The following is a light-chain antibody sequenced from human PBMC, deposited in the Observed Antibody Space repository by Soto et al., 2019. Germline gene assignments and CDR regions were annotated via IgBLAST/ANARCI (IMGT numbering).Light chain of an antibody. Sequence: SHELTQPPSVSVSPGQTANITCSGDELGDKYVCWYQQHPGRSPVLVIYQDIKRPSGIPERFSGSNSGNTATLTIAETQAMDEAVYFCQAWDSSTVVIGGGTKLTVL. J-gene: IGLJ2*01. CDR2: QDI. CDR1: ELGDKY. CDR3: QAWDSSTVV. V-gene: IGLV3-1*01.